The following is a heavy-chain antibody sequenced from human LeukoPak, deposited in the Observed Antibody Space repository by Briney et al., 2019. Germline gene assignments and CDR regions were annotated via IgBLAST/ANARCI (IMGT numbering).Heavy chain of an antibody. D-gene: IGHD2-2*01. CDR3: ARGQRRQGYCSNTSCYGYYYYYMDV. V-gene: IGHV4-34*01. CDR1: GGSFSGYY. Sequence: SETLSLTCAVYGGSFSGYYWSWIRQPPGKGLEWIGEINHSGSTNYNLSLKSRVTISVDTSKNQFSLKLTSVTAADTAVYYCARGQRRQGYCSNTSCYGYYYYYMDVWDKGTTVTVSS. CDR2: INHSGST. J-gene: IGHJ6*03.